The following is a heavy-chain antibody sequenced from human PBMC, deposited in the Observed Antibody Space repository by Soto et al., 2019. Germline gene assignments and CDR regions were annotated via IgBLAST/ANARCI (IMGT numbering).Heavy chain of an antibody. CDR2: IYYSGST. CDR3: ARAPYGGNGGGFDY. D-gene: IGHD4-17*01. J-gene: IGHJ4*02. V-gene: IGHV4-59*12. CDR1: GGSISSYY. Sequence: SETLSLTCTVSGGSISSYYWSWIRQPPGKGLEWIGYIYYSGSTNYNPSLKSRVTISVDTSKNQFSLKLSSVTAADTAVYYCARAPYGGNGGGFDYWGQGTLVTVSS.